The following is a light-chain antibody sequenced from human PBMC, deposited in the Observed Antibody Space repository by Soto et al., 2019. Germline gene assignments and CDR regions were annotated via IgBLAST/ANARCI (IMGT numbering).Light chain of an antibody. V-gene: IGKV4-1*01. J-gene: IGKJ4*01. CDR3: QQYYTLPLT. CDR2: WAS. Sequence: DVVMTQSPDSLAVSLGERATINCKSSQSVLYNSDNKNYLAWYQQKPGQPPKLLIYWASTRESGVPDRFSGSGSGTDFTLTISGLQAEDVAVYYCQQYYTLPLTFGGGTKVDIK. CDR1: QSVLYNSDNKNY.